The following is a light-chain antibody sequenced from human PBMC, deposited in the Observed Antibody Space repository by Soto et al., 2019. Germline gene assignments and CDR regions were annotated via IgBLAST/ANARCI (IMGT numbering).Light chain of an antibody. Sequence: QSALTQPASVSGSPGQSITIPCTGTSSDVGVYDYVSWYQHHPGKAPKLMIYEVSNRPSGVSNRFSGSKSGNTASLTISGLQAEDEADYYCSSNTTNSPLVFRAGTKVTVL. V-gene: IGLV2-14*01. J-gene: IGLJ3*02. CDR1: SSDVGVYDY. CDR2: EVS. CDR3: SSNTTNSPLV.